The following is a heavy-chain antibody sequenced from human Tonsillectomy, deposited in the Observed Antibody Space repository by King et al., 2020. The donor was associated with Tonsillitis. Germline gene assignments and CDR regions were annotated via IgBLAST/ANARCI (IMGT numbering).Heavy chain of an antibody. D-gene: IGHD3-10*01. Sequence: VQLVESGAEVKKPGESLRISCKGSGYSFISYWISWVRQMPGKGLEWMGRIGPSDSYTNYSPSFQGHVTISVDKSIRTAYLQWSSLKASDTAMYYCARQPKGDGSVNFFSDSWGQGSLVIVSS. J-gene: IGHJ5*01. CDR3: ARQPKGDGSVNFFSDS. CDR2: IGPSDSYT. V-gene: IGHV5-10-1*03. CDR1: GYSFISYW.